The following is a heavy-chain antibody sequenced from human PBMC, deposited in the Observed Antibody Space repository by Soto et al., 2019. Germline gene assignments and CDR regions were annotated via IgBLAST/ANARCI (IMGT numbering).Heavy chain of an antibody. Sequence: EVQLVESGGGLDQPGGSLRLSCAASGFTFSDHYMDWVRQAPGKWLEWVGRSRNKANSYTTEYAASVRGRFTISRDDSKNSLSLQMNSLKTEDTAVYYCAKVGQNPLGHWGQGTLVTVSS. CDR1: GFTFSDHY. J-gene: IGHJ4*02. CDR2: SRNKANSYTT. V-gene: IGHV3-72*01. CDR3: AKVGQNPLGH.